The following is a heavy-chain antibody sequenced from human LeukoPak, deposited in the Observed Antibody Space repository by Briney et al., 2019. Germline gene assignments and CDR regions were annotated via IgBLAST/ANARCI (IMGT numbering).Heavy chain of an antibody. CDR2: IYYSGST. J-gene: IGHJ6*02. CDR3: ARGSPSYDYVWGSYRYTYGMDV. V-gene: IGHV4-59*12. Sequence: SETLSLTCTVSGGSISSYYWSWIRQPPGKGLEWIGYIYYSGSTNYNPSLKSRVTISVDTSKNQFSLKLSSVTAADTAVYYCARGSPSYDYVWGSYRYTYGMDVWGQGTTVTVSS. CDR1: GGSISSYY. D-gene: IGHD3-16*02.